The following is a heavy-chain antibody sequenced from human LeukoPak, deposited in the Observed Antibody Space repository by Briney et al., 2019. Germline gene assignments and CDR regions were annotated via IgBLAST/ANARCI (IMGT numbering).Heavy chain of an antibody. CDR3: AREVSEGFDF. J-gene: IGHJ4*02. Sequence: GGSLRLSCAASGFAFRSYWMSWVRQAPGKGLEWVANIKHGGSEKYYVDSVKGRFTVSRDDTKNSLYLQMNSLRAEDTALYYCAREVSEGFDFWGQGTLVTVSS. V-gene: IGHV3-7*01. CDR2: IKHGGSEK. D-gene: IGHD3-22*01. CDR1: GFAFRSYW.